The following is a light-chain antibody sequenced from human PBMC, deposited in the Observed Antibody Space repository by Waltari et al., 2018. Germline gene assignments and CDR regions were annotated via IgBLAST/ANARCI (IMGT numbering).Light chain of an antibody. CDR2: EVS. CDR1: SSDVGGYNY. J-gene: IGLJ3*02. Sequence: SALTQHASVSGSPGQSTTISCTGTSSDVGGYNYVSWYQQHPGKAPKLMIYEVSNRPSGVSNRFSGSKSGNTASLTISGLQAEDEADYYCSSYTSSNTWVFGGGTNLTVL. V-gene: IGLV2-14*01. CDR3: SSYTSSNTWV.